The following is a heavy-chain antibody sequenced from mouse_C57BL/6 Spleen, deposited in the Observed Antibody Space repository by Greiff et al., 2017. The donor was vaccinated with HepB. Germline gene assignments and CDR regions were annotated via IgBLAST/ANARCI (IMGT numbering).Heavy chain of an antibody. CDR2: INPSSGYT. V-gene: IGHV1-7*01. J-gene: IGHJ2*01. CDR1: GYTFTSYW. D-gene: IGHD1-1*01. CDR3: ARWHYGSSDYFDY. Sequence: VQLVESGAELAKPGASVKLSCKASGYTFTSYWMHWVKQRPGQGLEWIGYINPSSGYTKYNQKFKDKATLTADKSSSTAYMQLSSLTYEDSAVYYCARWHYGSSDYFDYWGQGTTLTVSS.